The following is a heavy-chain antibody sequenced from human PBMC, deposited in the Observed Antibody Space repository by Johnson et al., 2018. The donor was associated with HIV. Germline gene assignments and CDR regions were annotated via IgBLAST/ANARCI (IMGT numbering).Heavy chain of an antibody. CDR2: ISWNSGSI. Sequence: VLLVESGGGLVQPGRSLRLSCAASGFTFDDYAMHWVRQAPGKGLEWVSGISWNSGSIGYADSVKGRFTISRDNAKNSLYLQMNSLRAKDTAVYYCAREDQNWNYDHAFDIWGQGTMVTVSS. V-gene: IGHV3-9*01. J-gene: IGHJ3*02. D-gene: IGHD1-7*01. CDR3: AREDQNWNYDHAFDI. CDR1: GFTFDDYA.